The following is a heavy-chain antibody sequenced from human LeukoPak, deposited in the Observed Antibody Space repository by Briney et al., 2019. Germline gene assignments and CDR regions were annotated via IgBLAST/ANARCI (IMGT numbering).Heavy chain of an antibody. D-gene: IGHD6-19*01. CDR1: GYTFTSYD. Sequence: ASVKVSCKASGYTFTSYDINWVRQATGQGLEWMGWMNLNSGNTGYAQKFQGRVTMTRNTSISTAYMELSSLRSEDTAVYYCARGMGGAVAMYYYYGMDVWGQGTTVTVSS. V-gene: IGHV1-8*01. CDR3: ARGMGGAVAMYYYYGMDV. CDR2: MNLNSGNT. J-gene: IGHJ6*02.